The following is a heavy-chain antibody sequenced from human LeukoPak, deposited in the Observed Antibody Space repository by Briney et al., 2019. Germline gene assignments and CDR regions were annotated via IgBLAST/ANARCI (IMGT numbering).Heavy chain of an antibody. CDR1: GGSISSGGYY. V-gene: IGHV4-61*08. Sequence: SQTLSLTCTVSGGSISSGGYYWSWIRQHPGKGLEWIGYISYIGSTNYNPSLKSRVTISIDTSKNQFSLQLTSVTAADTAVYYCARDLVTVTKGFDIWGQGTMVSVSS. D-gene: IGHD4-17*01. CDR3: ARDLVTVTKGFDI. CDR2: ISYIGST. J-gene: IGHJ3*02.